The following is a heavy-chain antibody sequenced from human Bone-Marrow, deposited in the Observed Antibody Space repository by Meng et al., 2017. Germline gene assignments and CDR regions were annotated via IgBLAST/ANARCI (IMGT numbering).Heavy chain of an antibody. D-gene: IGHD4-11*01. CDR1: GGYFSDYY. V-gene: IGHV4-34*01. J-gene: IGHJ4*02. Sequence: QVELQQWGVGLLKPSETLSLTCVGSGGYFSDYYWGWIRQPPGKGLEWIGEINHSGSTNYNPSLESRATISVDTSQNNLSLKLSSVTAADSAVYYCARGPTTMAHDFDYWGQGTLVTVSS. CDR2: INHSGST. CDR3: ARGPTTMAHDFDY.